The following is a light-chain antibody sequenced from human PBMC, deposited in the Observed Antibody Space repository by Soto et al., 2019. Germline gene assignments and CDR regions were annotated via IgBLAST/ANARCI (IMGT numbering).Light chain of an antibody. CDR2: EGS. J-gene: IGLJ1*01. CDR1: SSDVGSYNL. V-gene: IGLV2-23*01. Sequence: QSALTQPASVSGSPGQSITISCTGTSSDVGSYNLVSWYQQRPGKAPKLIIYEGSKRPSGVSNRFSGSQSGNTASLTISGLQAEDEADYYCCSYAGTSTLYVFGTGTKLTVL. CDR3: CSYAGTSTLYV.